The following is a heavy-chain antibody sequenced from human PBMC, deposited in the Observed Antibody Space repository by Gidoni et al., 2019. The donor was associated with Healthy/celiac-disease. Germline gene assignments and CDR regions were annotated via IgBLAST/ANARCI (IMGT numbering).Heavy chain of an antibody. Sequence: QVQLVESGGGLVKPGGSLRLSCAASGFTFSDYYMSWIRQAPGKGLEWVSYISSSSSYTNYADSVKGRFTISRDNAKNSLYLQMNSLRAEDTAVYYCARDQQVGYYYDSSGPDYWGQGTLVTVSS. V-gene: IGHV3-11*06. CDR2: ISSSSSYT. CDR3: ARDQQVGYYYDSSGPDY. J-gene: IGHJ4*02. D-gene: IGHD3-22*01. CDR1: GFTFSDYY.